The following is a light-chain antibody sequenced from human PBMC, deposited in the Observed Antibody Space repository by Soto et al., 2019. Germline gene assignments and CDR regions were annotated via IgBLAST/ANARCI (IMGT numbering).Light chain of an antibody. CDR2: GAS. Sequence: EMVMTQSPATLSVTPGERATLSCRAGQSASSNLAWYQQKPGQAPRLLIYGASTRATGIPARFSGSGSGTEFTLTISSLQSEDSAVYYCQQYKNWPALTFGGGT. J-gene: IGKJ4*01. CDR1: QSASSN. V-gene: IGKV3-15*01. CDR3: QQYKNWPALT.